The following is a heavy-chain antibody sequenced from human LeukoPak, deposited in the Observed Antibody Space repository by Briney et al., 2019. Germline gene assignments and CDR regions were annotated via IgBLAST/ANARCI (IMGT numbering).Heavy chain of an antibody. D-gene: IGHD1-20*01. CDR1: VFAFSNYE. V-gene: IGHV3-23*01. Sequence: PGGSLRLSCTASVFAFSNYEMTWVRQAPGKELDWVSNIGGSGANTYYADSVKGRFTISRDNSKNTLYLQMNSLRVEDTAVYYCARESRGIPGTTAFDYWGQGTLVTVSS. CDR2: IGGSGANT. CDR3: ARESRGIPGTTAFDY. J-gene: IGHJ4*02.